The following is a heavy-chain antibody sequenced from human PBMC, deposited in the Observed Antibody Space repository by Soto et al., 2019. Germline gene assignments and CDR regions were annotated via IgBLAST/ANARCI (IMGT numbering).Heavy chain of an antibody. CDR2: IYHSGSA. CDR1: GGSISSGGYS. Sequence: SETLSLTCAVSGGSISSGGYSWRWIRPPPGKGLEWIGYIYHSGSANYNPSLKSRVTISVHTSNSQFSLELSSVTAADTAVYYCARGLITGSHYSGGWYYFDSWGQGTQVTVSS. D-gene: IGHD6-19*01. J-gene: IGHJ4*02. CDR3: ARGLITGSHYSGGWYYFDS. V-gene: IGHV4-30-2*01.